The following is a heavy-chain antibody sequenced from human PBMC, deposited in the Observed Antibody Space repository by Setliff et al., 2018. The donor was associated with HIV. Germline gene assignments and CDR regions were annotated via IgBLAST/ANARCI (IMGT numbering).Heavy chain of an antibody. Sequence: SETLSLTCAVSGYSISSGFYWGWIRQPPGKGLEWIGSIYHSGSTYYNPSLRSRVTISVDKSKNQFSLKLSSVTAADTAVYYCARGGFGCSSTSCYPPRDAADFDYWGQGTLVTVSS. CDR2: IYHSGST. J-gene: IGHJ4*02. CDR3: ARGGFGCSSTSCYPPRDAADFDY. V-gene: IGHV4-38-2*01. D-gene: IGHD2-2*01. CDR1: GYSISSGFY.